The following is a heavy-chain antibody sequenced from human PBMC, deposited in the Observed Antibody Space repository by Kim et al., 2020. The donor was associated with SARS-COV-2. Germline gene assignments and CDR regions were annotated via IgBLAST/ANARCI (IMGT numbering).Heavy chain of an antibody. Sequence: SETLSLTCTVSGGSISSYYWSWIRQPPGKGLEWIGYIYYSGSTNYNPSLKSRVTISVDTSKNQFSLKLSSVTAADTAVYYCARQSEWITNWYFDLWGRGTLVTVSS. J-gene: IGHJ2*01. CDR3: ARQSEWITNWYFDL. CDR1: GGSISSYY. V-gene: IGHV4-59*08. CDR2: IYYSGST. D-gene: IGHD3-3*01.